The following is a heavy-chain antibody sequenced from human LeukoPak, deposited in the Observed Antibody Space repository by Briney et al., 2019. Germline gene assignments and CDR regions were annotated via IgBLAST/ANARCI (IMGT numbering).Heavy chain of an antibody. CDR3: ARSLPYGTTWYGRSDF. V-gene: IGHV3-7*03. J-gene: IGHJ4*02. Sequence: GGSLRLSCAASGFTFSGYWMSWARQAPGKGLEWVANINQDGSERFYVDPVKGRFTISRDNAKNSLYLQMNSLRAEDTAIYYCARSLPYGTTWYGRSDFWGQGTLVTVSS. CDR1: GFTFSGYW. D-gene: IGHD6-13*01. CDR2: INQDGSER.